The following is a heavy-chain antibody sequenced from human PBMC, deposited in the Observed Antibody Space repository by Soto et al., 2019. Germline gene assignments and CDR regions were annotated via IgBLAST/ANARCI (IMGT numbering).Heavy chain of an antibody. D-gene: IGHD3-3*01. Sequence: QVQLQESGPRLVKPSGTLSPPCTVSGGSISSYSWGWIRQPAGRGLEWVGRIDSSGSTSYNPSLKVRGTMLVDTSTNQFAMTVSSVSAAETAFYYYERYEWSLRDLAYWAQGTLVTVSS. CDR1: GGSISSYS. CDR2: IDSSGST. CDR3: ERYEWSLRDLAY. V-gene: IGHV4-4*07. J-gene: IGHJ4*02.